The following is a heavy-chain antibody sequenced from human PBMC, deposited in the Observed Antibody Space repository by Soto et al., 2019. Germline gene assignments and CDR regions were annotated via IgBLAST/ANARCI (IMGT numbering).Heavy chain of an antibody. J-gene: IGHJ4*02. CDR1: GFTFSSYW. CDR3: AIAAAGTDNFDY. Sequence: PGGSLRLSCASSGFTFSSYWMHWVRQAPGKGLVWVSRINSDGSSTNYADFVKGRFTISRDNAKNTLYLQMNSLRAEDTAVYYCAIAAAGTDNFDYWGLGTLVTVSS. D-gene: IGHD6-13*01. V-gene: IGHV3-74*01. CDR2: INSDGSST.